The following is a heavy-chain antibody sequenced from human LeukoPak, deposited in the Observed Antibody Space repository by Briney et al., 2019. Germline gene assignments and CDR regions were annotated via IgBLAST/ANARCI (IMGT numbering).Heavy chain of an antibody. CDR1: GGSIYTYY. J-gene: IGHJ2*01. CDR3: GKPGNLLDLYFDL. V-gene: IGHV4-59*08. CDR2: IYYSGNS. Sequence: SETLSLTCTVSGGSIYTYYWSWIRQPPGKGLEWIGYIYYSGNSDYNPSLRSRVTISVDTSKNQFSLKLSSVTAADTAVYYCGKPGNLLDLYFDLWGRGTLVTVSS. D-gene: IGHD1-1*01.